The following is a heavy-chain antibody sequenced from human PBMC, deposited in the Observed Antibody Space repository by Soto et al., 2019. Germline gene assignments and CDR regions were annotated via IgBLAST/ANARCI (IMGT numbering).Heavy chain of an antibody. Sequence: EVQLLEAGGGLVQTGGSLRLSCAGSGFTFSSYVMTWVRQAPGQGLEWVSSISGSGGSTYLADAVKGRFTISRDNSKNTVYLQMNSLRAEDTAGYYCAKDGSYYDSPTESDCWGQGTLVTVAS. D-gene: IGHD3-22*01. J-gene: IGHJ4*02. CDR2: ISGSGGST. CDR3: AKDGSYYDSPTESDC. V-gene: IGHV3-23*01. CDR1: GFTFSSYV.